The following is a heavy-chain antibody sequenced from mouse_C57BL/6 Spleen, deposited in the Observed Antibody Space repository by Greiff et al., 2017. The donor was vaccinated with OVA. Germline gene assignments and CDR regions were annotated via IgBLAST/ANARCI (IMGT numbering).Heavy chain of an antibody. CDR2: IYPGDGDT. D-gene: IGHD3-2*02. Sequence: QDQLQQSGAELVKPGASVKISCKASGYAFSSYWMNWVKQRPGKGLEWIGQIYPGDGDTNYNGKFKGKATLTADKSSSTAYMQLSSLTSEDSAVYFCAREGGSAPYFDYWGQGTTLTVSS. J-gene: IGHJ2*01. CDR1: GYAFSSYW. CDR3: AREGGSAPYFDY. V-gene: IGHV1-80*01.